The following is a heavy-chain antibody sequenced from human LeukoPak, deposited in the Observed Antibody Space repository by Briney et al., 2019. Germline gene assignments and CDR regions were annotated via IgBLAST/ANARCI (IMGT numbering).Heavy chain of an antibody. V-gene: IGHV3-21*04. J-gene: IGHJ3*02. CDR1: GFTFGNSS. CDR3: AKSNGYGLVDI. CDR2: ISSSSDYI. D-gene: IGHD3-10*01. Sequence: GGSLRLSCAASGFTFGNSSMNWVRQAPGKGLEWVSSISSSSDYIYDADSVKGRFTISRDNAKNSLYLQMNSLRAEDTGVYYCAKSNGYGLVDIWGQGTMVTVSS.